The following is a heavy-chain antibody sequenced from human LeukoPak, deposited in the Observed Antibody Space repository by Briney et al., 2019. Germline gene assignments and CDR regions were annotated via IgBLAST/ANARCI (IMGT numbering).Heavy chain of an antibody. CDR2: ISSSSSYI. Sequence: GGSLRLSCAASGFTFSSYSMNWVRQAPGKGLEWVSSISSSSSYIYYADSVKGRFTISRDNAKNSLYLQMNSLRAEDTAVYYCARDCCLDSSSWYSPHYFDYWGQGTLVTVSS. CDR3: ARDCCLDSSSWYSPHYFDY. V-gene: IGHV3-21*01. CDR1: GFTFSSYS. J-gene: IGHJ4*02. D-gene: IGHD6-13*01.